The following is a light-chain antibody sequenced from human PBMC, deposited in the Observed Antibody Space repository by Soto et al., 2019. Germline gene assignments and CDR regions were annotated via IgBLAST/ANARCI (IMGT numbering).Light chain of an antibody. J-gene: IGLJ1*01. CDR1: SSDVGTYNY. CDR2: EVS. V-gene: IGLV2-8*01. CDR3: RSYAGSNNFV. Sequence: QSVLTQPPSASGSPGQSVTISCTGTSSDVGTYNYVSWYQQHPGKAPKLMIYEVSNRPSGVPDRFSGSKSGNTASLTVSGLQAEDEADYYGRSYAGSNNFVFGTGTKVTVL.